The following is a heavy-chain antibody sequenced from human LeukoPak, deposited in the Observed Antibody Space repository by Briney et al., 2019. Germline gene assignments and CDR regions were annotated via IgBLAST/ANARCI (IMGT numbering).Heavy chain of an antibody. CDR2: IDPSDSYT. Sequence: GESLKISCKGPGYSFTNYWISWVRQMPGKGLEWMGRIDPSDSYTNYSPSFEGHVTISADSSITTASLQWSRLKASDTAIYYCARHQYSYGSSLDYWGQGTLVTVSS. CDR1: GYSFTNYW. D-gene: IGHD3-10*01. V-gene: IGHV5-10-1*01. J-gene: IGHJ4*02. CDR3: ARHQYSYGSSLDY.